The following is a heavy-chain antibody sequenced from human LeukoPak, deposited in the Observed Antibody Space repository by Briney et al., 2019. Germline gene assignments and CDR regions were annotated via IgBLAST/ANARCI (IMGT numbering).Heavy chain of an antibody. Sequence: ASVKVSCKASGYTFTSYAMHWVRQAPGQRLEWMGWINVGNGNTKYSQKFQGRVTITRDTSASTAYMKLSSLRSEDTAVYYCARYYYDSSGVRIFDYWGQGTLVTVSS. CDR1: GYTFTSYA. CDR2: INVGNGNT. CDR3: ARYYYDSSGVRIFDY. D-gene: IGHD3-22*01. J-gene: IGHJ4*02. V-gene: IGHV1-3*01.